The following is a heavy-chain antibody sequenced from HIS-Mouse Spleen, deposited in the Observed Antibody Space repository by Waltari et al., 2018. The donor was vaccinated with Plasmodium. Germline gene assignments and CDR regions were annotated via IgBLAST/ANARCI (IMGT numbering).Heavy chain of an antibody. V-gene: IGHV3-53*01. CDR2: IYSGGST. D-gene: IGHD6-6*01. CDR3: ARGMKSSSSAFDI. J-gene: IGHJ3*02. Sequence: EVQLVESGGGLIQPGGSLRLSCAASGFTVSSTYMSWVRQAPRKGLEWVSVIYSGGSTYYADSVKGRFTISRDNSKNTLYLQMNSLRAEDTAVYYCARGMKSSSSAFDIWGQGTMVTVSS. CDR1: GFTVSSTY.